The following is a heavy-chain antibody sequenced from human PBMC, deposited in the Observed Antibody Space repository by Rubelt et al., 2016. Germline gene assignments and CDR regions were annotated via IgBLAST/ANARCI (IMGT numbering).Heavy chain of an antibody. CDR1: A. Sequence: AMHWVRQAPGQRLEWMGWINAGNGNTKYSQKFQGRVTITRDTSASTAYMELSSLRSEDTAVFYGARDLVPRSFLVVSYGYGDYYYYYYGMDVWGQGTTVTVSS. D-gene: IGHD5-18*01. CDR2: INAGNGNT. CDR3: ARDLVPRSFLVVSYGYGDYYYYYYGMDV. V-gene: IGHV1-3*01. J-gene: IGHJ6*02.